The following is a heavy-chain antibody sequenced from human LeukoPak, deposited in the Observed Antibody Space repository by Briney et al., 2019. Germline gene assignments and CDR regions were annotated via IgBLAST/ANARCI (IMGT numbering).Heavy chain of an antibody. Sequence: SETLPLTCTVSGGSISSYYWSWIRQPAGKGLEWVGRIYTSGSTNYNPSLKSRVTMSVDTSKNQFSLKLSSVTAADTAVYYCARQRTSMVVTARNWFDPWGQGTLVTVSS. CDR1: GGSISSYY. J-gene: IGHJ5*02. CDR2: IYTSGST. V-gene: IGHV4-4*07. D-gene: IGHD2-21*02. CDR3: ARQRTSMVVTARNWFDP.